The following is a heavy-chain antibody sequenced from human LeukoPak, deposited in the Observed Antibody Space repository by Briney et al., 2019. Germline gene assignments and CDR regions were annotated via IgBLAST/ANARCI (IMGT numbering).Heavy chain of an antibody. CDR2: LRYDGTNE. Sequence: GGSLRLSCAASGFTFSDYGMHWVRQAPGQGLEWVAFLRYDGTNEYYSDSVRGRFSISRDNSKNTVYLQMNRLRAEDTAVYYCAKDRISLGELLSSLEYWGQGILVTVSS. J-gene: IGHJ4*02. CDR3: AKDRISLGELLSSLEY. D-gene: IGHD3-10*01. V-gene: IGHV3-30*02. CDR1: GFTFSDYG.